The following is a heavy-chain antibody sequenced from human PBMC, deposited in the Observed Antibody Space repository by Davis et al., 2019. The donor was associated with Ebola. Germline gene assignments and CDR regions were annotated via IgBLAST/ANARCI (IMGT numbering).Heavy chain of an antibody. CDR2: ISGSGGST. CDR3: AKDGALGYCSGGSCLSGIDY. Sequence: GESLKISCAASGFTFSSYAMSWVRQAPGKGLEWVSVISGSGGSTYYADSVKGRFTISRDNSKNTLYLQMNSLRAEDTAVYYCAKDGALGYCSGGSCLSGIDYWGQGTLVTVSS. CDR1: GFTFSSYA. D-gene: IGHD2-15*01. J-gene: IGHJ4*02. V-gene: IGHV3-23*01.